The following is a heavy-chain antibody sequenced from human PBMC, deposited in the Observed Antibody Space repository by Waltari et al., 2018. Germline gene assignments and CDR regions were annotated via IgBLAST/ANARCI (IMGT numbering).Heavy chain of an antibody. J-gene: IGHJ4*02. V-gene: IGHV1-69*05. CDR3: AGGDSSGYSDY. CDR1: GGTFSSYA. Sequence: QVQLVQSGAEVKKPGSSVKVSCKASGGTFSSYAISWVRQAPGQGLEWMGGIIPIFGTANYAQKFKGRVTMTRDTSTSTVYRELGSLRSEDTAVYYGAGGDSSGYSDYWGQGTLSPSPQ. D-gene: IGHD3-3*01. CDR2: IIPIFGTA.